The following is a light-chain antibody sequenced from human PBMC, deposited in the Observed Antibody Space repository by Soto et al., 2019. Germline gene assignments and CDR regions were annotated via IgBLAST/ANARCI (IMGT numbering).Light chain of an antibody. CDR2: KAS. Sequence: DIQMTQSPSTLSASVGDRVTITCRASQRISNWVAWYQQRPGKAPKLLIYKASSLQVGVPSRFSGSGSGTEFTLTISSLQPDDFATYYCQHYNSYLITFGQGTRLEIK. J-gene: IGKJ5*01. CDR1: QRISNW. V-gene: IGKV1-5*03. CDR3: QHYNSYLIT.